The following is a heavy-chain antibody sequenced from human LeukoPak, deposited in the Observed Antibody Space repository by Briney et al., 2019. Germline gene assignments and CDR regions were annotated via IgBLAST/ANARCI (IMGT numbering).Heavy chain of an antibody. V-gene: IGHV3-30-3*01. CDR1: GFTFSSYA. CDR3: ARRDYDYVWGTSPYFDY. Sequence: GGSLRLSCAASGFTFSSYAMHWVRQAPGKGLEWVAVISYDGSNKYYADSVKGRFTISRDNSKNTLYLQMNSLRAEDTAVYYCARRDYDYVWGTSPYFDYWGQGTLVTVSS. CDR2: ISYDGSNK. D-gene: IGHD3-16*01. J-gene: IGHJ4*02.